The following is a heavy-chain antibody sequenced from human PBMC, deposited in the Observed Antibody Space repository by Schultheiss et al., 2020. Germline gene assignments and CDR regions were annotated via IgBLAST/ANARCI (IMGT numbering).Heavy chain of an antibody. D-gene: IGHD3-16*01. CDR3: ARIPSSLGGIDY. J-gene: IGHJ4*02. V-gene: IGHV1-18*01. Sequence: ASVKVSCKASGYTFTNYALTWVRQAPGQGLEWMGWISPYNANTNYAQKFQGRVTMTTDTSTNTAYMEVRSLTSDDTAVYYCARIPSSLGGIDYWGQGTLVTVSS. CDR2: ISPYNANT. CDR1: GYTFTNYA.